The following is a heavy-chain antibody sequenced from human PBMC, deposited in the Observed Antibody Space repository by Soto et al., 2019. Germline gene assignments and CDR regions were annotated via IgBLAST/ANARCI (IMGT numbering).Heavy chain of an antibody. Sequence: GGSLRLSCAASGFTFSSYWMSWVRQAPGKGLEWVANIKQDGSEKYYVDSVKGRFTISRDNAKNSLYLQMNSLRAEDTAVYYCAREVEQWLVLFDYWGQGTLVTVSS. D-gene: IGHD6-19*01. CDR3: AREVEQWLVLFDY. J-gene: IGHJ4*02. CDR2: IKQDGSEK. CDR1: GFTFSSYW. V-gene: IGHV3-7*01.